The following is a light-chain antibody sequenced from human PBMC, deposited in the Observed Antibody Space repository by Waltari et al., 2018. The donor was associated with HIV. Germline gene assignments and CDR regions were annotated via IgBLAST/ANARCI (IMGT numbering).Light chain of an antibody. V-gene: IGLV1-40*01. J-gene: IGLJ1*01. CDR1: TSNIGAGYD. Sequence: QSVLTQPPSVSGAPGQRVTISCTGSTSNIGAGYDVHWYQQLPGTAPKVLVYAYTNLPSGLPDRFSGPRSDTSASLAIAGLQAEDEADYYCQSYDTSLSGYVFGTGTKVTVL. CDR3: QSYDTSLSGYV. CDR2: AYT.